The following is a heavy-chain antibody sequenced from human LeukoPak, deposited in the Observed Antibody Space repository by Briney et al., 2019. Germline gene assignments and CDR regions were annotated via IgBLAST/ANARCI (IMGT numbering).Heavy chain of an antibody. Sequence: GGSLRLSCAASGFTFSSYWMHWVRQAPGKGLVWVSRINSDGSSTSYADSVRGRFTISRDNAKNTLYLQMNSLRAEDTAVYYCARVPDSGSAIDYWGQGTLVTVSS. J-gene: IGHJ4*02. CDR1: GFTFSSYW. CDR2: INSDGSST. CDR3: ARVPDSGSAIDY. D-gene: IGHD1-26*01. V-gene: IGHV3-74*01.